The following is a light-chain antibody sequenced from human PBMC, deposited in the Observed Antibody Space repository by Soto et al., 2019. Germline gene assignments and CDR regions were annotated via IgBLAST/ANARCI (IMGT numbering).Light chain of an antibody. CDR2: GAS. Sequence: IVLTQSPGTLSFSPGERATLSCRASQSISSSYLAWYQQKPGQAPRLLIYGASSRATGIPDRFSGSGSGKDFTLTISRLEPEDFAVYYSQQYGRSRCTFGQGTKVDIX. CDR1: QSISSSY. J-gene: IGKJ1*01. CDR3: QQYGRSRCT. V-gene: IGKV3-20*01.